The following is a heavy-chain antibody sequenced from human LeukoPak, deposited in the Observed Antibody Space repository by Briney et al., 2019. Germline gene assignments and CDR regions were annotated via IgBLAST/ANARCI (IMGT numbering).Heavy chain of an antibody. V-gene: IGHV3-48*04. Sequence: GGSLRLSCAASGFTFSSYSMNWVRQAPGKGLEWVSYISSSSSTIYYADSVKGRFTISRDNAKNSLYLQMNSLRAEDTAVYYCARDRIAARRTFDYWGQGTLVTVSS. CDR1: GFTFSSYS. CDR2: ISSSSSTI. CDR3: ARDRIAARRTFDY. J-gene: IGHJ4*02. D-gene: IGHD6-6*01.